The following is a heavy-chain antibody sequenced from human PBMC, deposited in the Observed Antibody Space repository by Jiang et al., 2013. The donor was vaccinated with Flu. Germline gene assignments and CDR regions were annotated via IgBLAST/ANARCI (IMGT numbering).Heavy chain of an antibody. CDR2: LGGAGGT. Sequence: LVQPGGSLTLSCAASGFIFSSYAMTWVRQAPGKGPEWVPTLGGAGGTYYMDSVRGRFTISRDNSKNTLYLQMNSLRGEDTAIYFCARDGDYGSGMGLWGQGTTVTVSS. J-gene: IGHJ6*02. CDR1: GFIFSSYA. V-gene: IGHV3-23*01. CDR3: ARDGDYGSGMGL. D-gene: IGHD3-10*01.